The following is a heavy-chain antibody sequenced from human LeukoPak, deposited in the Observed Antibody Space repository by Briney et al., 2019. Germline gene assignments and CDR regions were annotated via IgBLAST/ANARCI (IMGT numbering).Heavy chain of an antibody. CDR2: IYSSGAT. CDR1: GGSISSGSYY. Sequence: PSQTLSLTCTVSGGSISSGSYYWRWIRQPAGKGLEWIGRIYSSGATNYNPSFKRRATISEDTSKNQFSLKLTSVTAADTAVYYCTRDLTQYYDVWSGSHGFDIWGQGTMVIVSS. CDR3: TRDLTQYYDVWSGSHGFDI. D-gene: IGHD3-3*01. J-gene: IGHJ3*02. V-gene: IGHV4-61*02.